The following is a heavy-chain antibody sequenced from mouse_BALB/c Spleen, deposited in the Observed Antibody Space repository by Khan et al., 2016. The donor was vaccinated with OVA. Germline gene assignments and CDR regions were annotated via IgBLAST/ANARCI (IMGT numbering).Heavy chain of an antibody. CDR3: GREESLYYFNY. Sequence: QVQLQQSGAELVRPGASVKLSCKTSGYIFTSYWIHWVKQRSGPGLEWIARIYPGTGNTYYNENFKGKATLTADNSSSTAYMQLSSLTSEDSVVYCCGREESLYYFNYWGQGTTLTVSS. V-gene: IGHV1S132*01. CDR1: GYIFTSYW. D-gene: IGHD6-2*01. J-gene: IGHJ2*01. CDR2: IYPGTGNT.